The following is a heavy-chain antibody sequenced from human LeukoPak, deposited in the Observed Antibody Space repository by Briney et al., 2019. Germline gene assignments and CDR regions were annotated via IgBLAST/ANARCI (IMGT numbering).Heavy chain of an antibody. CDR2: ISGSGGST. V-gene: IGHV3-23*01. J-gene: IGHJ4*02. Sequence: GGSLILSCAASGFTFSSYATSWVRQAPGKGLEWVSAISGSGGSTYYADSVKGRFTISRDNSKNTLYLQMNSLRAEDTAVYYCAKDPTYYYDSSGYYYAYWGQGTLVTVSS. D-gene: IGHD3-22*01. CDR1: GFTFSSYA. CDR3: AKDPTYYYDSSGYYYAY.